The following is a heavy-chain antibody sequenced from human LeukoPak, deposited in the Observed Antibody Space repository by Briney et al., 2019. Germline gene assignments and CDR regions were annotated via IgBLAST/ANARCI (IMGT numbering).Heavy chain of an antibody. CDR3: ARDLWGSHALDY. CDR2: IYYSGST. J-gene: IGHJ4*02. Sequence: SETLSLTCTVSGGSITSYYWSWIRQPPGKGLEWIGYIYYSGSTNYNPSLKSRVTISVDTSKSQFSLKLSSVTAADTAVYYCARDLWGSHALDYWGQGTLVTVSS. V-gene: IGHV4-59*12. D-gene: IGHD7-27*01. CDR1: GGSITSYY.